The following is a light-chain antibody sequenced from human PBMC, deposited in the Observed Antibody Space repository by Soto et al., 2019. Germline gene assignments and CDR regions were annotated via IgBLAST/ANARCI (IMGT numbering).Light chain of an antibody. CDR2: AAS. J-gene: IGKJ1*01. V-gene: IGKV3-15*01. CDR3: QQYGNSPPT. Sequence: EIVMTQSPGTMSVSPGERATLSCRASQSVSSNVAWYQMKPGQAPRLLIHAASARAPGIPARFSGSGSGTDFTLTISRLEPEDFAVYYCQQYGNSPPTFGQGTKVDIK. CDR1: QSVSSN.